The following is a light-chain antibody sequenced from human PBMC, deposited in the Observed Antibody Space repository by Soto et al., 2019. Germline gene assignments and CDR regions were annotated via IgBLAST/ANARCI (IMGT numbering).Light chain of an antibody. Sequence: DIQMTQLPSTLSASVGDRVTISCRASQSISNWLAWYQQKPGKAPKLLIYDASSLQSGVPSRFSGSGSGTEFTLTIGSLQPDDFATYYCQQYSSYSGTFGQGTKVDIK. CDR1: QSISNW. CDR3: QQYSSYSGT. J-gene: IGKJ1*01. V-gene: IGKV1-5*01. CDR2: DAS.